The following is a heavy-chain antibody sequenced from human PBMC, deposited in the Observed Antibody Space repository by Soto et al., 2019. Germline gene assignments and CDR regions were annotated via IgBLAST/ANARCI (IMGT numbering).Heavy chain of an antibody. V-gene: IGHV3-33*01. J-gene: IGHJ4*02. D-gene: IGHD1-26*01. CDR3: ARDQGPTMTPIVY. Sequence: QVQLLESGGGVVQPGRSLRVSCAASGFTFINYGMHCVRQAPGKGLEWVAMIWYDGSDQSYADSVKGRFTISRDNSKNTLYLDMNSLRTEDTAIYYCARDQGPTMTPIVYWGQGTLVTVSS. CDR2: IWYDGSDQ. CDR1: GFTFINYG.